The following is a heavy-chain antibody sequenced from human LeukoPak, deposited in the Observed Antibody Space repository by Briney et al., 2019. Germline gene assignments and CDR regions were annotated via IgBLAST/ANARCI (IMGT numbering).Heavy chain of an antibody. V-gene: IGHV4-39*02. Sequence: SETLSLTCTVSGVSMSSSPYYWGWIRQPPGKGLEWIGTIYDSGNTNYNPSLRSRLTISVDTSRNQFSLKLSSVTAADTAVYYCARDSVVVVAATQDYYYYGMDVWGQGTTVTVSS. CDR3: ARDSVVVVAATQDYYYYGMDV. D-gene: IGHD2-15*01. CDR2: IYDSGNT. CDR1: GVSMSSSPYY. J-gene: IGHJ6*02.